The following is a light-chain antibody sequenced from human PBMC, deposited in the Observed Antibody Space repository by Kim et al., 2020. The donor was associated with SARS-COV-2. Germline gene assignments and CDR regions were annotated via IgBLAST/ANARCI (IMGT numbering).Light chain of an antibody. Sequence: PGQTASITCSGDKMGVKYVSWYQQKPGLSPVVVIYQDNQRPSGIPERLSGSNAGNTATLTISGTQAMDEADYYCQAWDSSTHNYVFGAGTKVTVL. J-gene: IGLJ1*01. V-gene: IGLV3-1*01. CDR2: QDN. CDR3: QAWDSSTHNYV. CDR1: KMGVKY.